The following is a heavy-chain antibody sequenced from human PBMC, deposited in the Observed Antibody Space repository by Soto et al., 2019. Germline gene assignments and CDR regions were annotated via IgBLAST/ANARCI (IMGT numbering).Heavy chain of an antibody. CDR2: IYHSGST. D-gene: IGHD3-3*01. CDR3: ARAPHSFGVAENWFDP. Sequence: PSETLSLTCAVSGGSISSSNWWSWVRQPPGKGLEWIGEIYHSGSTNYNPSLKSRVTISVDRSKNQFSLKLSSVTAADTAVYYCARAPHSFGVAENWFDPWGQGTLVTVSS. V-gene: IGHV4-4*02. CDR1: GGSISSSNW. J-gene: IGHJ5*02.